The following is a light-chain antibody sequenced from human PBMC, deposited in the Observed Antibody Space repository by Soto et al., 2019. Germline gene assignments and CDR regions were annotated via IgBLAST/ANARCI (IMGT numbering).Light chain of an antibody. CDR2: GTS. CDR3: QQYNNWPPMST. J-gene: IGKJ2*01. Sequence: EIVMTQSPDTLSVSPGERATLSCRASQNVGRNVAWYQQRPGQAPRLLIHGTSTRAADIPARCSGSVSGTEFTLTINSLQPEDFVIYYCQQYNNWPPMSTFGQGTKLEMK. V-gene: IGKV3-15*01. CDR1: QNVGRN.